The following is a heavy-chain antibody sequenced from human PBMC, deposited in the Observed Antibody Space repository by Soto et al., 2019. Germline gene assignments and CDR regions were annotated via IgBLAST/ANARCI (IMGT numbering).Heavy chain of an antibody. CDR3: ARVVEAAGNADY. CDR2: INHSGST. V-gene: IGHV4-34*01. J-gene: IGHJ4*02. CDR1: GGSFSGYY. D-gene: IGHD6-13*01. Sequence: QVQLQQWGAGLLKPSETLSLTCAVYGGSFSGYYWSWIRQPPGQGLEWIGEINHSGSTNYNPSLKSRVTISVDTSKNQFSLKLSSVSAADSAVYYCARVVEAAGNADYWGQGTLVTVSS.